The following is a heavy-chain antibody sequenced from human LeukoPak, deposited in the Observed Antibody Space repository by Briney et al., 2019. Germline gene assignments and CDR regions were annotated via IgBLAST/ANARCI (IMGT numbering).Heavy chain of an antibody. CDR1: GYTFTSHD. D-gene: IGHD3-22*01. CDR3: ARLSYYYDSSGYYVVRYYYYGMDV. J-gene: IGHJ6*02. CDR2: MNPNSGNT. Sequence: GASVKVSCKASGYTFTSHDINWVRQATGQGLEWMGWMNPNSGNTGYAQKFQGRVTMTRNTSISTAYMELSSLRSEDTAVYYCARLSYYYDSSGYYVVRYYYYGMDVWGQGTTVTVSS. V-gene: IGHV1-8*01.